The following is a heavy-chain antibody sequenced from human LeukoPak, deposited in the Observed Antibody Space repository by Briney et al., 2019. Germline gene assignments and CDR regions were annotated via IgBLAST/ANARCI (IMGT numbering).Heavy chain of an antibody. CDR2: ISAYNGNT. D-gene: IGHD2-15*01. V-gene: IGHV1-18*04. CDR1: GYTFTGYY. CDR3: ARAPSISYCSGGSCYSELPDY. Sequence: ASVKVSCKASGYTFTGYYMHWVRQAPGQGLEWMGWISAYNGNTNYAQKLQGRVTMTTDTSTSTAYMELRSLRSDDTAVYYCARAPSISYCSGGSCYSELPDYWGQGTLVTVSS. J-gene: IGHJ4*02.